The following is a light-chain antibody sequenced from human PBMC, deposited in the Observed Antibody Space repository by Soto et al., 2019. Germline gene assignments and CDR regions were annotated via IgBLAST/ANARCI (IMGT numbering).Light chain of an antibody. V-gene: IGKV1-9*01. Sequence: IQLTQSPSSLSASVGDRVTITCRASQGLNSSLAWYQQKPGKAPKLLIYAASTLPSVFPSRFSGSGSGAAFTLSICSRQPEDFATYYCLILNSYPFTSGQGTRLAIK. CDR2: AAS. J-gene: IGKJ5*01. CDR1: QGLNSS. CDR3: LILNSYPFT.